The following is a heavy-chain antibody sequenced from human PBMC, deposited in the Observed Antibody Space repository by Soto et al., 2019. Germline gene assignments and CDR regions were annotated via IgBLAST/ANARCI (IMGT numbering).Heavy chain of an antibody. Sequence: SETLSLTCAVYGGSFSGYYWSWIRQPPGKGLEWIGEINHSGSTNYNPSLKSRVTISVDTSKNQFSLKLSSVTAADTAVYYCARQSSSGYDLGLDYWGQGTLVTVSS. CDR3: ARQSSSGYDLGLDY. CDR1: GGSFSGYY. J-gene: IGHJ4*02. V-gene: IGHV4-34*01. CDR2: INHSGST. D-gene: IGHD5-12*01.